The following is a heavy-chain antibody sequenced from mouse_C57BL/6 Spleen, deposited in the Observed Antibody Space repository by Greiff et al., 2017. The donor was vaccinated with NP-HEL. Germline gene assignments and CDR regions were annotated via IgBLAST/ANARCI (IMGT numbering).Heavy chain of an antibody. CDR2: IDPANGHT. CDR1: GFNIKNTY. D-gene: IGHD1-2*01. J-gene: IGHJ4*01. V-gene: IGHV14-3*01. Sequence: VQLQQSVAELVRPGASVKLSCTASGFNIKNTYMHWVKQRPEQGLEWIGRIDPANGHTKYAPKFQGKATIPADTSSNTAYLQLSSLTPEDTAIYYCARGAVYDGRAMDYWGQGTSVTVSS. CDR3: ARGAVYDGRAMDY.